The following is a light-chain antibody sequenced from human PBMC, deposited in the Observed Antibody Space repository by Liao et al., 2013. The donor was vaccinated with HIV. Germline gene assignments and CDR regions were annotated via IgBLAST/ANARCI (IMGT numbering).Light chain of an antibody. CDR3: QAWDSSFYV. V-gene: IGLV3-21*01. Sequence: SYVLTQAPSVSVAPGKTASITCGGNNIGSKSVQWYQQKPGQSPVLVIYQDTKRPSGIPERFSGSNSGNTATLTISGTQAMDEADYYCQAWDSSFYVFGTGTKVTVL. CDR1: NIGSKS. J-gene: IGLJ1*01. CDR2: QDT.